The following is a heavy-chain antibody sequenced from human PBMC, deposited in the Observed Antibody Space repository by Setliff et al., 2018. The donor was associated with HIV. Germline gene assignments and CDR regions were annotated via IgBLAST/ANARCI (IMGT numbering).Heavy chain of an antibody. J-gene: IGHJ6*03. CDR1: GGTFSSYA. D-gene: IGHD3-10*02. CDR2: IIPIFNTA. V-gene: IGHV1-69*13. CDR3: ARIVRPSYDYYYYMDV. Sequence: SVKVSCKASGGTFSSYAISWVRQAPGQGLEWMGGIIPIFNTANYAQKFQDRVTITADESTSTAYMELSSLRSEDTAVYYCARIVRPSYDYYYYMDVWGKGTTVTVSS.